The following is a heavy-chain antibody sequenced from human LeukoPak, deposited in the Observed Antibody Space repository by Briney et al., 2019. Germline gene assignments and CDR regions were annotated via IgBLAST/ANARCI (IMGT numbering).Heavy chain of an antibody. V-gene: IGHV3-33*01. J-gene: IGHJ4*02. CDR2: IWYDGSNK. CDR1: GFTFSSYG. Sequence: GGSPRLSCAASGFTFSSYGMHWVRQAPGKGLEWVAVIWYDGSNKYYADSVKGRFTISRDNSKNTLYLQMNSLRAEDTAVYYCASDIAAAGTSPFDYWGQGTLVTVSS. CDR3: ASDIAAAGTSPFDY. D-gene: IGHD6-13*01.